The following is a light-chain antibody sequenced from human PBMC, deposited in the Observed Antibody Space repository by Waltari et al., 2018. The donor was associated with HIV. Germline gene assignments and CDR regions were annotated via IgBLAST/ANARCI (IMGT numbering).Light chain of an antibody. Sequence: QSALPQPASVSGSPGQSITIPCTGTSSAVGSYNLVSWYQQHPGKAPKRMIYEVSTRPSGVSNRFSGSKSGNTASLTISGLQAEDEADYYCCSYAGSSTPVFGGGTKLTVL. CDR2: EVS. CDR3: CSYAGSSTPV. CDR1: SSAVGSYNL. J-gene: IGLJ2*01. V-gene: IGLV2-23*02.